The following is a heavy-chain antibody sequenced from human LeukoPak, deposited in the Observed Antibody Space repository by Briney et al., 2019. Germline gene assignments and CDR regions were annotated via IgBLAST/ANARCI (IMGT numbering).Heavy chain of an antibody. D-gene: IGHD3-10*01. CDR2: INPYNGNT. Sequence: ASVKVSCKASGYTFTSYGISWVRQAPGQGLEWMGLINPYNGNTNYAQKFQGRVTMTRDTSISTAYMELSRLRSDDTAVYHCARTTLQTLGAWGQGTLVTVSS. V-gene: IGHV1-18*01. CDR3: ARTTLQTLGA. J-gene: IGHJ5*02. CDR1: GYTFTSYG.